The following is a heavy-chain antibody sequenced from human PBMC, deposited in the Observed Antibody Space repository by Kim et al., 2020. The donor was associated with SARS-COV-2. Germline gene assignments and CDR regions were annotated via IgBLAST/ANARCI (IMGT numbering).Heavy chain of an antibody. J-gene: IGHJ4*02. D-gene: IGHD5-18*01. V-gene: IGHV3-23*01. CDR3: AKDDVGYNYGDY. Sequence: YYADSVKGRFTISRENSKNTLYLQMNSLRAEDTAVYYCAKDDVGYNYGDYWGQGTLVTVSS.